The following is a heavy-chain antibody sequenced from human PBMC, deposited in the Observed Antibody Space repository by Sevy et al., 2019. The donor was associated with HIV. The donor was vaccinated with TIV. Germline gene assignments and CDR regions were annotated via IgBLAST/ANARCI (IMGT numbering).Heavy chain of an antibody. J-gene: IGHJ4*02. CDR3: ARDVTSDY. V-gene: IGHV4-59*01. Sequence: SETLSLTCTVSGGSISSYYWSWIRQPPGKGLEWIGYIYYRGSTNYNPSLKSRVTISVDTSKNQFSLKLSSVTAADTAVYYCARDVTSDYWGQGTLVTVSS. D-gene: IGHD4-17*01. CDR1: GGSISSYY. CDR2: IYYRGST.